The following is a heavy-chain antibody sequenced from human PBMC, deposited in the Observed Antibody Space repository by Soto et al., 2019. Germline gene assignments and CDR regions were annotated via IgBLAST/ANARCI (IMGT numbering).Heavy chain of an antibody. Sequence: GGSLRLSCAASGFTFSSYAMHWVRQAPGKGLEWVAVISYDGSNKYYADSVKGRFTISRDNSKNTLYLQMNSLRAEDTAAYYCARDIELAAGYYGMDVWGQGTTVTVSS. CDR3: ARDIELAAGYYGMDV. J-gene: IGHJ6*02. V-gene: IGHV3-30-3*01. CDR1: GFTFSSYA. D-gene: IGHD6-13*01. CDR2: ISYDGSNK.